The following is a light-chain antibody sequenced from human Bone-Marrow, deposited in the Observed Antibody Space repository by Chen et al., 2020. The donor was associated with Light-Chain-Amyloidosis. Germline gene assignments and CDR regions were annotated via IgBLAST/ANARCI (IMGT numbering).Light chain of an antibody. CDR1: QSVSSV. Sequence: EVVLTQYPATLSLYPGERVTLSCTASQSVSSVLAWYQQKPGQAHRVLVYDASDRSIGIPARFSGSGSGTDFTLTISSLEPEDFALYYCHQRINWPRTFGQGTKVEIK. V-gene: IGKV3-11*01. CDR3: HQRINWPRT. J-gene: IGKJ1*01. CDR2: DAS.